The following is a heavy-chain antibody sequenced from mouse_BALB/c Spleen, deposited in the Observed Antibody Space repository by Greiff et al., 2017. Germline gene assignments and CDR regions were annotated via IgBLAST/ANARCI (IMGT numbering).Heavy chain of an antibody. J-gene: IGHJ2*01. CDR3: ARDRDGFYFDY. CDR1: GFTFSSYG. D-gene: IGHD2-3*01. V-gene: IGHV5-6*01. CDR2: ISSGGSYT. Sequence: EVQRVESGGDLVKPGGSLKLSCAASGFTFSSYGMSWVRQTPDKRLEWVATISSGGSYTYYPDSVKGRFTISRDNAKNTLYLKMSSLKSEDTAMYYCARDRDGFYFDYWGQGTTVTVSS.